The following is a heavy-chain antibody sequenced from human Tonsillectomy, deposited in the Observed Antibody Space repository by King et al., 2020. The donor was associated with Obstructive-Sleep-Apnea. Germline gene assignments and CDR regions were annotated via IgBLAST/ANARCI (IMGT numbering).Heavy chain of an antibody. CDR1: GGSISSSNYY. J-gene: IGHJ4*02. V-gene: IGHV4-39*07. CDR2: VYYSGST. Sequence: LQLQESGPGLVKPSETLSLTCTVSGGSISSSNYYWAWIRQPPGKGLEWIGSVYYSGSTYYNPSLKSRVTISVDTSKNQFSLKLNSVTAAETAVYYCARDPYSYFDYWGQGTLVTVSS. D-gene: IGHD5-18*01. CDR3: ARDPYSYFDY.